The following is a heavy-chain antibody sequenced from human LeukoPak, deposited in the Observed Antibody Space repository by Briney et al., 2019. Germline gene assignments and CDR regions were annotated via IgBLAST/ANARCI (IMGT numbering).Heavy chain of an antibody. CDR2: IYTSGST. J-gene: IGHJ3*02. Sequence: SETLSLTCAVSGGSISSYYWSWIRQPAGKGLEWIGRIYTSGSTNYNPSLKSRITMSVDTSKSQFSLKLSSVTAADTAVYYCARDLADWDAFDIWGQGTMVTVSS. CDR1: GGSISSYY. D-gene: IGHD2-21*01. CDR3: ARDLADWDAFDI. V-gene: IGHV4-4*07.